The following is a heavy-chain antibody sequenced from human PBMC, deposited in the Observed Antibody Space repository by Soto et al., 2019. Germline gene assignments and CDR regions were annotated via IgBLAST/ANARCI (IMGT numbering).Heavy chain of an antibody. CDR1: GFTFSSYV. J-gene: IGHJ4*02. D-gene: IGHD5-18*01. V-gene: IGHV3-33*01. Sequence: QVQLVESGGGVVQPGRSLRLSCTTSGFTFSSYVMHWVRQAPGKGLEWVAVMWYDGSNKDYADSVKGRFTISRDNSKNTLYLQMNSLRDEDTAVYYCARDRYSYGLYDYWGQGTLVTVSS. CDR3: ARDRYSYGLYDY. CDR2: MWYDGSNK.